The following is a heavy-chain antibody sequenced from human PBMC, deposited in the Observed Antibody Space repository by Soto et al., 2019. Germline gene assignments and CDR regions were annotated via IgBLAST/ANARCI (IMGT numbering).Heavy chain of an antibody. Sequence: SETLSLTCTVSGGSISSGDYYWSWIRQPPGKGLEWIGYIYYSGSTYYNPSLKSRVTISVDTSKNQFSLKLSSVTAADTAVYYCARVGSSGYYTSLYYFDYWGQGTLVTVS. CDR1: GGSISSGDYY. J-gene: IGHJ4*02. V-gene: IGHV4-30-4*01. CDR3: ARVGSSGYYTSLYYFDY. D-gene: IGHD3-22*01. CDR2: IYYSGST.